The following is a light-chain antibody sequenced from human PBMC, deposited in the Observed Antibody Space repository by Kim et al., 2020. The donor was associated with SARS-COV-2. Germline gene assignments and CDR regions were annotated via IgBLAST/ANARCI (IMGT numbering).Light chain of an antibody. Sequence: LSPGERATVSCRASQSVASSYLAWYQQKLGQAPRLLIYGASTRATGIPDRFSGSGSGTDFTLTISRLEPEDFAVYYCHHYGSSPTFGQGTRLEIK. CDR2: GAS. CDR3: HHYGSSPT. J-gene: IGKJ5*01. V-gene: IGKV3-20*01. CDR1: QSVASSY.